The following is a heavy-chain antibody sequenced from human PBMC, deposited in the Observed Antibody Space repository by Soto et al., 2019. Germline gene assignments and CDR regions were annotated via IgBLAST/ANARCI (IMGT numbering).Heavy chain of an antibody. V-gene: IGHV3-23*01. Sequence: GGSLRLSCAASGFTFSSYAMSWVRQAPGKGLEWVSAISGSGGSTYYADSVKGRFTISRDNSKNTLYLQMNSLRAEDTAVYYCAKDHITIFGVVMVLDVWGQGTTVTVSS. CDR2: ISGSGGST. CDR1: GFTFSSYA. J-gene: IGHJ6*02. D-gene: IGHD3-3*01. CDR3: AKDHITIFGVVMVLDV.